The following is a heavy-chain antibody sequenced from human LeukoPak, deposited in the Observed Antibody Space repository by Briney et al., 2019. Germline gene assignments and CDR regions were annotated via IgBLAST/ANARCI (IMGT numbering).Heavy chain of an antibody. J-gene: IGHJ4*02. CDR2: IRPD. V-gene: IGHV1-46*03. D-gene: IGHD5-18*01. CDR1: GYTITSHC. Sequence: ASVKVSCKASGYTITSHCVHWLRQAPGQGLEWMGVIRPDSSAQTFQGRVTLTRDTSTSTVYMELSSLRSEDSAIYYCVSDYTAMFTGCDYWGQGTPVTVSS. CDR3: VSDYTAMFTGCDY.